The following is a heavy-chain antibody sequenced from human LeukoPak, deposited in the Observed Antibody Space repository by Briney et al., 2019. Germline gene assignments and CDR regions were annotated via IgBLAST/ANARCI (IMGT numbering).Heavy chain of an antibody. CDR1: GYTFTNYH. CDR3: ARMYYYDASGNPNWFDP. D-gene: IGHD3-22*01. J-gene: IGHJ5*02. Sequence: ASVKVSCKASGYTFTNYHINWVRQATGQGLEWMGWMNPNSGNAGYAQKFQGRVTFTRDTPVSTAYMELNSLTSEDTAVYYCARMYYYDASGNPNWFDPWGQGTLATVSS. V-gene: IGHV1-8*03. CDR2: MNPNSGNA.